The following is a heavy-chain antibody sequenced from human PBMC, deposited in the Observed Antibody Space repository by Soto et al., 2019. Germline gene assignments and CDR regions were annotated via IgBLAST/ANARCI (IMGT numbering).Heavy chain of an antibody. D-gene: IGHD3-10*01. CDR3: ARGISYGLWFGELGAFDI. V-gene: IGHV4-34*01. CDR1: GGSFSGYY. Sequence: PSETLSLTCAVYGGSFSGYYWSWIRQPPGKGLEWIGEINHSGGTNYNPSLKSRVTISVDTSKNQFSLKLSSVTAADTAVYYCARGISYGLWFGELGAFDIWGQGTMVTVSS. J-gene: IGHJ3*02. CDR2: INHSGGT.